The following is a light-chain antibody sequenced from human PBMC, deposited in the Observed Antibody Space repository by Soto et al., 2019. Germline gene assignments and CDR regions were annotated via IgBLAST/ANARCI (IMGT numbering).Light chain of an antibody. CDR2: AAS. Sequence: DIQMTQSPSSLSASVGDRVTITGRASQDISNYLAWYQQKPGKVPKLLIYAASTLQSGVPSRFSGSGSGTDFTLTISSLQPEDVATYYCQKYNSAPRTFGGGTKVEIK. J-gene: IGKJ4*01. CDR1: QDISNY. V-gene: IGKV1-27*01. CDR3: QKYNSAPRT.